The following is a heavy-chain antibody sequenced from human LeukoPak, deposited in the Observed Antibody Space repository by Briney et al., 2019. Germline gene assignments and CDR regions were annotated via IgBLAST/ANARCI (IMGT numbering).Heavy chain of an antibody. Sequence: ASVKVSCKASGGTFSSYAISRVRQAPGQGLEWMGGIIPIFGTANYAQKFQGRVTITADESTSTAYMELSSLRSEDTAVYYCARVESSGWFEYFDYWGQGTLVTVSS. CDR3: ARVESSGWFEYFDY. CDR2: IIPIFGTA. J-gene: IGHJ4*02. V-gene: IGHV1-69*13. D-gene: IGHD6-19*01. CDR1: GGTFSSYA.